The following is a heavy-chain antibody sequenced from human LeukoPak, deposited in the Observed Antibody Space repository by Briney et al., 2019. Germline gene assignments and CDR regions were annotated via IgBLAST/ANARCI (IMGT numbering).Heavy chain of an antibody. CDR3: ARFPTGFDY. J-gene: IGHJ4*02. CDR2: IKEDGSEK. V-gene: IGHV3-7*05. CDR1: GXTLSKYW. Sequence: PGGSLRLSCAASGXTLSKYWMSWVRQAPGKGLEWVASIKEDGSEKYYVDSVKGRFTISRDNAKNSLNLQMNSLRAEDTATYYCARFPTGFDYWGQGTLVTVSS. D-gene: IGHD4-17*01.